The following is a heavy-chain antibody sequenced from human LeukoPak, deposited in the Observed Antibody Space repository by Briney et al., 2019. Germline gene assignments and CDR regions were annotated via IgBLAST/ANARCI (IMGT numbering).Heavy chain of an antibody. CDR1: GFTFSNAW. J-gene: IGHJ4*02. Sequence: PGGSLRLSCAASGFTFSNAWMNWVRQAPGKGLEWVGRIKSKTDGGTIDYAAPVNGRFTISRDDSKNTLYLQMNSLKTEDTALYYCTTSFLAVAGYYFDCWGQGTLVTVSS. CDR3: TTSFLAVAGYYFDC. D-gene: IGHD6-19*01. V-gene: IGHV3-15*07. CDR2: IKSKTDGGTI.